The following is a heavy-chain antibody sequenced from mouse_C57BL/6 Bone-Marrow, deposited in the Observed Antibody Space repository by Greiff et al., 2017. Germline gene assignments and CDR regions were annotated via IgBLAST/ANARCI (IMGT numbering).Heavy chain of an antibody. V-gene: IGHV14-2*01. J-gene: IGHJ1*03. CDR3: ASITTVVAKGYFDV. Sequence: VQLQQSGAELVKPGASVKLSCTASGFNIKDYYMHWVKQRTEQGLEWIGRIAPEDGETKYAPKFQGKATITADTSSNTAYLQLSSLTSEDTAVYYCASITTVVAKGYFDVWGTGTTVTVSS. D-gene: IGHD1-1*01. CDR2: IAPEDGET. CDR1: GFNIKDYY.